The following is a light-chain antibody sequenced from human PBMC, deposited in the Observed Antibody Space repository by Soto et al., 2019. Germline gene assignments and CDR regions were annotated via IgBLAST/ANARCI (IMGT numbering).Light chain of an antibody. CDR2: EDT. J-gene: IGLJ1*01. V-gene: IGLV1-47*01. CDR3: GARDDGLSDRYV. CDR1: SANIRYNF. Sequence: QSVLTQPPSASGPPGQRVTISCSGSSANIRYNFVSWYQQPPGKAPKLMIYEDTQRPSGVPDRFSGSKSGTTASLAVTGLQSEDEADYYCGARDDGLSDRYVFGTGTKVTVL.